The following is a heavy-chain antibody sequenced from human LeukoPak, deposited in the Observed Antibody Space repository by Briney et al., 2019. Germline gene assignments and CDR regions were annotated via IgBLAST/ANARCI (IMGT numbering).Heavy chain of an antibody. V-gene: IGHV5-51*01. CDR1: GYSFTSYW. J-gene: IGHJ4*02. Sequence: GESLMSSCRGSGYSFTSYWIGCVRQMPAKDVEWMGVIYPDDTNTRYTPSLQGQVTMSADKSINTAYLQWSSLKASDTAMYYCARRQGCSSTSGPPDFWGQGTLVTVTA. CDR2: IYPDDTNT. D-gene: IGHD2-2*01. CDR3: ARRQGCSSTSGPPDF.